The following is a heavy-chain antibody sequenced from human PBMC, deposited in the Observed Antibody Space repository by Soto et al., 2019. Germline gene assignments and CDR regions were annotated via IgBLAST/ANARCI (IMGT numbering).Heavy chain of an antibody. Sequence: EVQLVESGGGLVQHGGSLRLSCAASGFTVSTKYMSWVRQAPGKGLEWVSVIYSGGSTFYADSVRGRFTISRDNSKNTVNLQMNSLRAEATAVYYCARDPWAADYWGQGTLVTVSS. CDR1: GFTVSTKY. D-gene: IGHD3-16*01. CDR2: IYSGGST. J-gene: IGHJ4*02. CDR3: ARDPWAADY. V-gene: IGHV3-66*01.